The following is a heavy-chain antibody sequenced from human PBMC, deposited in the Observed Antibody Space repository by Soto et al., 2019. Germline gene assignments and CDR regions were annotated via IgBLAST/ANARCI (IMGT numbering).Heavy chain of an antibody. CDR3: ARHREDIAVAVFDY. J-gene: IGHJ4*02. Sequence: SETLSLTCTVSGGSNSSYYWSWIRQPPGKGLEWIGYIYYSGGTNYNPSLKSRVTISVDTSKNQFSLKLSSVTAADTAVYYCARHREDIAVAVFDYWGQGTLVTVSS. V-gene: IGHV4-59*08. CDR2: IYYSGGT. D-gene: IGHD6-19*01. CDR1: GGSNSSYY.